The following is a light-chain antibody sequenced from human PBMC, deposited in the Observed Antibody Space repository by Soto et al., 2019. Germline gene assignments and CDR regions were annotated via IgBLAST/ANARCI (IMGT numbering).Light chain of an antibody. V-gene: IGKV3-20*01. J-gene: IGKJ1*01. CDR3: QQYGSSPRT. Sequence: EIVLTQSPGTLSLSPGERATLSCRASQSVRNNYLAWYQQRPGQAPRLLIYAASSRATGIPDRFSGSGSGTDFTLTISRLEPEDFAVYYCQQYGSSPRTFGQGT. CDR2: AAS. CDR1: QSVRNNY.